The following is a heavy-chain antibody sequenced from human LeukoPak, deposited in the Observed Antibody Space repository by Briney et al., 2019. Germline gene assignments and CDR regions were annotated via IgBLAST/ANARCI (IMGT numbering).Heavy chain of an antibody. CDR1: GFTFSSYW. CDR2: IKQDGSEK. J-gene: IGHJ6*02. D-gene: IGHD1-26*01. V-gene: IGHV3-7*03. CDR3: ARYSGSYEVNYYYYYGMDV. Sequence: PGGSLRLSCAASGFTFSSYWMSWVGQAPGKGLEWVANIKQDGSEKYYVDSVKGRFTISRDNAKNSLYLQMNSLRAEDTAVYYCARYSGSYEVNYYYYYGMDVWGQGTTVTVSS.